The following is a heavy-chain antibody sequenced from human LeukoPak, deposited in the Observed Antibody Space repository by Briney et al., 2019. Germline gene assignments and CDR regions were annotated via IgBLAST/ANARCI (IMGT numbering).Heavy chain of an antibody. CDR2: ISWNSGSI. CDR3: AKDLAPGYIVATKITAISYYYGMDV. V-gene: IGHV3-9*01. Sequence: SGGSLRLSCAASGFTFSSYAMSWVRQAPGKGLEWVSGISWNSGSIGYADSVKGRFTISRDNAKNSLYLQMNSLRAEDTALYYCAKDLAPGYIVATKITAISYYYGMDVWGQGTTVTVSS. J-gene: IGHJ6*02. CDR1: GFTFSSYA. D-gene: IGHD5-12*01.